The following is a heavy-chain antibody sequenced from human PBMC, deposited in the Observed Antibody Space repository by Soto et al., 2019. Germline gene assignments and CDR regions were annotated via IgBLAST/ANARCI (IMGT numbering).Heavy chain of an antibody. Sequence: GGSLRLSCAAPGFTFRSFTMNWVRQAPGKGLEWVSTISSNSAYIYYTDTLRGRFTISRDNAKNSLHLQMNSLRAEDTAVYYCTRDASRDSSARGWFDPWGPGTLVTVSS. J-gene: IGHJ5*02. CDR3: TRDASRDSSARGWFDP. V-gene: IGHV3-21*01. CDR2: ISSNSAYI. D-gene: IGHD6-13*01. CDR1: GFTFRSFT.